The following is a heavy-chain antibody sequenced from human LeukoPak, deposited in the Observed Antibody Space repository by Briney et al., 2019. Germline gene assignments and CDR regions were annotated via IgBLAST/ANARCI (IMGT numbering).Heavy chain of an antibody. D-gene: IGHD1-26*01. Sequence: GGSLRLSCAASGFIFNNYRMNWVRQAPGKGLEWVANIKQDGSEKYYVDSVKGRFTISRDNAKNSLYLQMNSLRAEDTAVYYCARYSGSYEVNYYYYYGMDVWGQGTTVTVSS. V-gene: IGHV3-7*03. CDR3: ARYSGSYEVNYYYYYGMDV. CDR1: GFIFNNYR. CDR2: IKQDGSEK. J-gene: IGHJ6*02.